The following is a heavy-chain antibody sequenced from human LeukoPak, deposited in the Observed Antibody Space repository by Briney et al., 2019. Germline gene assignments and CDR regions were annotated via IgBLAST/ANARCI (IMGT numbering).Heavy chain of an antibody. CDR1: GFIVSSNY. V-gene: IGHV3-53*01. CDR2: IYSGGST. D-gene: IGHD1-26*01. J-gene: IGHJ4*02. Sequence: PGGSLRLSCAASGFIVSSNYMSWVRQAPGKGLEWVSVIYSGGSTYYADSVRGRFTISRDHSKNTLYLQMNSLRAADTAVYYCARDGGVGAQYYFDYWGQGTLVTVSS. CDR3: ARDGGVGAQYYFDY.